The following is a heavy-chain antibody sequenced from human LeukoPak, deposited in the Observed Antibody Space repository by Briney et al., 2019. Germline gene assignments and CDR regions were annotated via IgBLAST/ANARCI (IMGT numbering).Heavy chain of an antibody. CDR2: IKQDGSEK. CDR1: GFTFSSYW. Sequence: QPGGSLRLSCAASGFTFSSYWMSWVRQAPGKGLEWVANIKQDGSEKYYVDSVKGRFTISRDNAKNSLYLQMNSLRAEDMALYYCAKDTGYYYVSGGHFDSWGQGTLVTVSS. V-gene: IGHV3-7*03. J-gene: IGHJ4*02. D-gene: IGHD3-22*01. CDR3: AKDTGYYYVSGGHFDS.